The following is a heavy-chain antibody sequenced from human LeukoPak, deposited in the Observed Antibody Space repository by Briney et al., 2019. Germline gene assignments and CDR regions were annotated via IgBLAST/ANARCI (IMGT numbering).Heavy chain of an antibody. CDR1: GFTFSDYY. V-gene: IGHV3-11*01. Sequence: GGSLRLSCAASGFTFSDYYMSWIRQAPGKGLEWVSYISSSGSTTYYADSVKGRFTISRDNAKNSLYLQMNSLRAEDTAVYYCAREGFVVVPAADDAFDIWGQGTMVTVSS. D-gene: IGHD2-2*01. CDR3: AREGFVVVPAADDAFDI. J-gene: IGHJ3*02. CDR2: ISSSGSTT.